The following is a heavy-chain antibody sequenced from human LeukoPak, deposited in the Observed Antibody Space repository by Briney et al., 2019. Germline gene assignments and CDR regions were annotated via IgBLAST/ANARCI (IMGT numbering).Heavy chain of an antibody. CDR2: IRYDGSNK. D-gene: IGHD6-13*01. V-gene: IGHV3-30*02. CDR3: AKDMSHSSSWRGFDY. CDR1: GFTFSSYG. J-gene: IGHJ4*02. Sequence: GGSLRLSCAASGFTFSSYGMRWVRQAPGKGLEWVAFIRYDGSNKYYADSVKGRFTISRDNSKNTLYLQMNSLRAEDTAVYYCAKDMSHSSSWRGFDYWGQGTLVTVSS.